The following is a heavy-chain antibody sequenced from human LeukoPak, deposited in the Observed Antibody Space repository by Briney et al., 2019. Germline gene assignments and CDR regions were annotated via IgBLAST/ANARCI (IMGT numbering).Heavy chain of an antibody. CDR1: GLTFCNYA. J-gene: IGHJ4*02. Sequence: GGALRISCAASGLTFCNYAMRWGRQAPGKGLEWVSAISGSGGSTYYADSVKGRFTISRDSSKNTLYLQVNSLRAEDTAVYYCAKSIREFDYWGQGTLVTVSS. D-gene: IGHD6-6*01. CDR3: AKSIREFDY. CDR2: ISGSGGST. V-gene: IGHV3-23*01.